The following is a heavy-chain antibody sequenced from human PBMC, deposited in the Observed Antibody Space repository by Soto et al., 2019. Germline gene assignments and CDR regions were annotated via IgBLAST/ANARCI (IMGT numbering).Heavy chain of an antibody. CDR2: ISSSGSTI. D-gene: IGHD3-9*01. CDR1: GFTFSDYY. Sequence: QVQLVESGGGLVKPGGSLRLSCAASGFTFSDYYMSWIRQAPGKGLEWVSYISSSGSTIYYADSVKGRFTISRDNAKNSLYLQMNSLRAEDTTVYYCARVPDILTGYYLKDAFDIWGLGIMVTVSS. CDR3: ARVPDILTGYYLKDAFDI. J-gene: IGHJ3*02. V-gene: IGHV3-11*01.